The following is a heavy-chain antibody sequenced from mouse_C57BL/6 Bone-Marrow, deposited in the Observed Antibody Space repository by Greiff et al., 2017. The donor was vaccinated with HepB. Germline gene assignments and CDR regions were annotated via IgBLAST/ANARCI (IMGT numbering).Heavy chain of an antibody. V-gene: IGHV5-9-1*02. CDR2: ISSGGDYI. J-gene: IGHJ3*01. Sequence: DVQLVESGEGLVKPGGSLKLSCAASGFTFSSYAMSWVRQTPEKRLEWVAYISSGGDYIYYADTVKGRFTISRDNARNTLYLQMSSLKSEDTAMYYCTRDNYSKGFAYWGQGTLVTVSA. CDR1: GFTFSSYA. D-gene: IGHD2-5*01. CDR3: TRDNYSKGFAY.